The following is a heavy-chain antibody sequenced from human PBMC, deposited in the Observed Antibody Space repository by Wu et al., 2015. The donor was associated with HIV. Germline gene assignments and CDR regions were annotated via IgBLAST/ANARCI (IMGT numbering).Heavy chain of an antibody. J-gene: IGHJ4*02. V-gene: IGHV1-2*02. CDR2: MNPNSGGT. Sequence: QVQLLQSGAEVKKPGASVKVSCQTSGYTSTGHYTHWVRQAPGQRPEWMGWMNPNSGGTTYAPKFQGRVTMTRDTSTSTAYLELNSPRSDDTAVYYCARDYCSGGFCHYFFDSWGQGTLVTVSS. CDR3: ARDYCSGGFCHYFFDS. D-gene: IGHD2-15*01. CDR1: GYTSTGHY.